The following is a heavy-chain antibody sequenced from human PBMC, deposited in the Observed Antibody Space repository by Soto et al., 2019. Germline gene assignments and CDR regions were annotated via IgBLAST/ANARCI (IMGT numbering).Heavy chain of an antibody. J-gene: IGHJ4*02. D-gene: IGHD2-15*01. CDR2: IYHSGST. V-gene: IGHV4-30-2*01. CDR1: GGSISSGGYS. CDR3: ARDKGRSPLDY. Sequence: PSETLSLTCAVSGGSISSGGYSWSWIRQPPGKGLEWIGYIYHSGSTYYNPSLKSRVTISRDNAKNSLYLQMNSLRAEDTAVYYCARDKGRSPLDYWGQGTLVTVSS.